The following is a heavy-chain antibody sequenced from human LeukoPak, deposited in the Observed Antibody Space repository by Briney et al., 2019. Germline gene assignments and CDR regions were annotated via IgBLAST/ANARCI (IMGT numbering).Heavy chain of an antibody. V-gene: IGHV3-30*02. CDR3: AKSGSGYYI. CDR1: GFTFSSYG. CDR2: IRYDGSNR. J-gene: IGHJ4*02. D-gene: IGHD3-3*01. Sequence: GGSLRLSCGVSGFTFSSYGMHWVRQAPGKGLEWVAYIRYDGSNRHYADSVKGRFTISRDNSKSTLYLQMNSLRAEDTAIYYCAKSGSGYYIWGQGTLVTVSS.